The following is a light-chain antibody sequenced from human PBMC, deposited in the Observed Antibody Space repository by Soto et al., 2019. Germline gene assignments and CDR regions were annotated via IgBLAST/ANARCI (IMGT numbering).Light chain of an antibody. CDR2: RAS. V-gene: IGKV3-15*01. CDR1: QSVSGY. J-gene: IGKJ5*01. CDR3: QQYNNWPPIT. Sequence: EIVMTQSPGTLSVSPGEGATLFCRASQSVSGYLAWYQQKPGQAPRLLIYRASTRATDIPARFSGSGSGTEFTLTISSLQSEDFAVYFCQQYNNWPPITFGQGTRLEIK.